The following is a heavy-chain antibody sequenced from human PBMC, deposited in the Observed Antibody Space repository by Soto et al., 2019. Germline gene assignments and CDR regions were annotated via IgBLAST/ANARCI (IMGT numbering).Heavy chain of an antibody. Sequence: QVQLVQSGAAVKKPGSSVKVSCKASGGTFSSYAISWVRQAPGQGLEWMGGRIANFGTANYAQKFQGRVTITADESTSTAYMELSSLRSEDKAVYYCARATEYYYDSSGTEVFDYWGQGTLVTVSS. CDR3: ARATEYYYDSSGTEVFDY. J-gene: IGHJ4*02. CDR2: RIANFGTA. CDR1: GGTFSSYA. D-gene: IGHD3-22*01. V-gene: IGHV1-69*01.